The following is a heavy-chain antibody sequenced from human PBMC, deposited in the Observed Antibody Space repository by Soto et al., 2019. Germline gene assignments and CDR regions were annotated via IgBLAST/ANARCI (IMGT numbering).Heavy chain of an antibody. CDR2: INPKSGGT. J-gene: IGHJ3*02. D-gene: IGHD2-15*01. CDR1: GYTFTGYY. V-gene: IGHV1-2*02. CDR3: ARVGTYCSGGCCYSAFDI. Sequence: ASGQVPGKDSGYTFTGYYMHWVRQAPGKGLGWMGWINPKSGGTNYPQKFQGRVTITRNTSISTAYMELIRLRSDDTAVYYCARVGTYCSGGCCYSAFDIWGQGTMVTVSS.